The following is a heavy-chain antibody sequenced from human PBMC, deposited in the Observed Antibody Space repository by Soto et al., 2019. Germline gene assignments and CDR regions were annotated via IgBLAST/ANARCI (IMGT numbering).Heavy chain of an antibody. J-gene: IGHJ4*02. Sequence: SETLSLTCTVSGGSISSGGYYWSWIRQHPGKGLEWIGYIYHSGSTYYNPSLKSRVTISVDTSKNQFSLKLSSVTAADTAVYYCARERITDYYDSSGYYLEVDYWGQGTLVTVSS. D-gene: IGHD3-22*01. CDR1: GGSISSGGYY. CDR3: ARERITDYYDSSGYYLEVDY. CDR2: IYHSGST. V-gene: IGHV4-31*03.